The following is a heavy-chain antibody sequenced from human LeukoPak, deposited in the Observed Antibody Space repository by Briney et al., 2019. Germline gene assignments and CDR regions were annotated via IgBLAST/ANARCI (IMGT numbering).Heavy chain of an antibody. V-gene: IGHV4-39*07. CDR2: IYYSGST. Sequence: SETLSLTCTVSGGSISSSSYYWGWLRQPPGKGLEWIGSIYYSGSTYYNPSLKGRAPISRDTAKNQFSLKPSSVTAAHPAVTYWARSALAETWFDPWGQGNLVTVSS. CDR1: GGSISSSSYY. D-gene: IGHD5-24*01. J-gene: IGHJ5*02. CDR3: ARSALAETWFDP.